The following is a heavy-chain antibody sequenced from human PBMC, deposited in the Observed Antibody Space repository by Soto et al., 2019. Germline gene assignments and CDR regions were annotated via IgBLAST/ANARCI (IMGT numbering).Heavy chain of an antibody. CDR1: GGTFSSYA. V-gene: IGHV1-69*01. CDR2: IIPIFGTA. CDR3: ARGRAYYDSSGYYYFDY. Sequence: QVQLVQSGAEVKKPGFSVKVSCKASGGTFSSYAISWVRQAPGQGLEWMGGIIPIFGTANYAQKFQGRVTITADESTSTAYMELSSLRSEDTAVYYCARGRAYYDSSGYYYFDYWGQGTLVTVSS. J-gene: IGHJ4*02. D-gene: IGHD3-22*01.